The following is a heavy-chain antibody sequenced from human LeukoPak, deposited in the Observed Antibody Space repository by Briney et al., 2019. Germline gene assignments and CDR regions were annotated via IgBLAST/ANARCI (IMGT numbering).Heavy chain of an antibody. CDR2: IYYSGST. J-gene: IGHJ4*02. CDR3: ASSYSSGWYYYFDY. V-gene: IGHV4-39*01. D-gene: IGHD6-19*01. CDR1: GGSISSSSYY. Sequence: SETLSLTCTVSGGSISSSSYYWGWIRQPPGKGLEWIGSIYYSGSTYYNPSLKSRVTISVDTSKNQFSLKLSSVTAADTAVYYCASSYSSGWYYYFDYWGQGTLVTVSS.